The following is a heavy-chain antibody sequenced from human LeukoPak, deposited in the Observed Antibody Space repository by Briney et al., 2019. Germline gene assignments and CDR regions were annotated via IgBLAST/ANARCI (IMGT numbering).Heavy chain of an antibody. CDR2: VIPIFGTA. Sequence: EASVKVSCKASGGTFSSYTISWVRQAPGQGLEWMGGVIPIFGTANYAQKFQGRVTITADESTSTAYMELSSLRSEDTAVYYSARAHSRGITMVRGAIFDYWGQGTLVTVSS. J-gene: IGHJ4*02. D-gene: IGHD3-10*01. V-gene: IGHV1-69*13. CDR1: GGTFSSYT. CDR3: ARAHSRGITMVRGAIFDY.